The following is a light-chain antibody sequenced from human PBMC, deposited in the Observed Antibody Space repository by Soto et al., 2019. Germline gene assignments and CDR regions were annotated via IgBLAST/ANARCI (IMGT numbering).Light chain of an antibody. Sequence: QSALSQPASVSGSPGQSITISCTVTSSDVGSYNYVSWYQQHPGKAPKLTIYEVSDRPSGISSRFSGSKSGNTASLTISGLQTEDEADYYCSSYTSSSTLFGTGTKVTVL. V-gene: IGLV2-14*01. CDR2: EVS. J-gene: IGLJ1*01. CDR1: SSDVGSYNY. CDR3: SSYTSSSTL.